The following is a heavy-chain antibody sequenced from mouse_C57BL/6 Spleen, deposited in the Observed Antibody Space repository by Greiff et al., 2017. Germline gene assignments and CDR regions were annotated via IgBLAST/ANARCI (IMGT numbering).Heavy chain of an antibody. Sequence: QVHVKQSGPGLVQPSQSLSITCTVSGFSLTSYGVHWVRQSPGKGLEWLGVLWSGGSTDSNAAFISRLSISKDNSKSQVLYKMNSLQAEDTAIDYCARKGSPYAMDQWGQGTSV. V-gene: IGHV2-2*01. CDR3: ARKGSPYAMDQ. D-gene: IGHD3-1*01. CDR2: LWSGGST. CDR1: GFSLTSYG. J-gene: IGHJ4*01.